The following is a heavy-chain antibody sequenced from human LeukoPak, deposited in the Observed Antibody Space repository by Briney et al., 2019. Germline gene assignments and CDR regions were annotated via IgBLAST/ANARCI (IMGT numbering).Heavy chain of an antibody. CDR1: GGSFSGYY. Sequence: WETLTLTCAVYGGSFSGYYWSWIRQPPGKGLEWIGEISHSGSTNYNPSLKSRVTISVDTSKNQFSLKLSSVTAADTAVYYCARVFRRSQPAYYYYYYMDFWGKGTTVTVSS. V-gene: IGHV4-34*01. D-gene: IGHD2-2*01. CDR3: ARVFRRSQPAYYYYYYMDF. CDR2: ISHSGST. J-gene: IGHJ6*03.